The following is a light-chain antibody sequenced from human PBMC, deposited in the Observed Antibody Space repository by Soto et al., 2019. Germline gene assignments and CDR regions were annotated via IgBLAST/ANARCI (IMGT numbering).Light chain of an antibody. CDR2: DVS. J-gene: IGLJ1*01. V-gene: IGLV2-8*01. Sequence: QSVLTQPPSASGSPGQSVTISCTGTSSDVGGYNYVSWYQQHPGKATKLMIYDVSKRPSGVPDRFSGSKSGNTASLTVSGLQDEDEADYYCSSYAGSNSFVFGTGTKVTVL. CDR3: SSYAGSNSFV. CDR1: SSDVGGYNY.